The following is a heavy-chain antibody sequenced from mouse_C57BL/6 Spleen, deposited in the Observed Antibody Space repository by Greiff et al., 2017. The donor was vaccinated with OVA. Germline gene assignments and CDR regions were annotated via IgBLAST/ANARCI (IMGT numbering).Heavy chain of an antibody. J-gene: IGHJ4*01. CDR2: IDPSDSET. V-gene: IGHV1-52*01. D-gene: IGHD1-1*01. CDR1: GYTFTSYW. CDR3: ARSVLGAMDY. Sequence: VKLQQPGAELVRPGSSVKLSCKASGYTFTSYWMHWVKQRPIQGLEWIGNIDPSDSETHYNQKFKDKATLTVDKSSSTAYMQLSSLTSEDSAVYYCARSVLGAMDYWGQGTSVTVSS.